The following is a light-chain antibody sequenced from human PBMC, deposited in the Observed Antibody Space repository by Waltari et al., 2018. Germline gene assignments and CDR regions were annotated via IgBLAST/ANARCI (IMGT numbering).Light chain of an antibody. CDR1: TSNIGSQS. Sequence: QSVLTQPPSASGPPGQRVTISCSGSTSNIGSQSVFWYQQLPGTAPKLLSYRNNQRPAGVPDRFSGSKSGTSASLAISGLRSEDEADYHCAVWDDSLSAWVFGGGTKLTVL. CDR2: RNN. V-gene: IGLV1-47*01. J-gene: IGLJ3*02. CDR3: AVWDDSLSAWV.